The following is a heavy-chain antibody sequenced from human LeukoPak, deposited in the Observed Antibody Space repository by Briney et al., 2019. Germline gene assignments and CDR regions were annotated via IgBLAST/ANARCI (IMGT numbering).Heavy chain of an antibody. CDR1: GFNVSNNY. CDR3: SRGHDGLDI. V-gene: IGHV3-66*02. CDR2: IYPGGST. J-gene: IGHJ3*02. Sequence: PGGSLRLSCAASGFNVSNNYMSWVRQAPGKGLEWVSVIYPGGSTYYADSERGRFTISRDNAKKTVYLQMNSLRHEDTAVYYCSRGHDGLDIWGQGTMVTVSS.